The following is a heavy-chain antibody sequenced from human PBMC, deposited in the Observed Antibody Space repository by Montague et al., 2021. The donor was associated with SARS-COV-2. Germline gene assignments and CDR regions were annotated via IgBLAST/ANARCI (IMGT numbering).Heavy chain of an antibody. Sequence: SLRLSCAASGFTFSRYAMSWVRQAPGKGLEWISVIYSGGSSTYYADSVKGRFTISRDNSKNTLYLQMNSLRAEDTAVYYCAKWGAITIFGVVPPGGYYYYGMDVWGQGTTVTVSS. V-gene: IGHV3-23*03. CDR1: GFTFSRYA. CDR3: AKWGAITIFGVVPPGGYYYYGMDV. CDR2: IYSGGSST. D-gene: IGHD3-3*01. J-gene: IGHJ6*02.